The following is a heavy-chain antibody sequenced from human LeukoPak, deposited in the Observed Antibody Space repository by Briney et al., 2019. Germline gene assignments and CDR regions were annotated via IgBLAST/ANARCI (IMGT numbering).Heavy chain of an antibody. D-gene: IGHD3-10*01. V-gene: IGHV3-53*01. Sequence: GGSLRLSCAASGFIVSNNYMTWVRQTPGKGLEWVSAIYSGGTAYYADSVKGRFTISRDDSKYTVLLQMSSLRAEDTAVYYCARGGEDSPLWFEPKQYHFDCWGQGALVTVSS. J-gene: IGHJ4*02. CDR3: ARGGEDSPLWFEPKQYHFDC. CDR1: GFIVSNNY. CDR2: IYSGGTA.